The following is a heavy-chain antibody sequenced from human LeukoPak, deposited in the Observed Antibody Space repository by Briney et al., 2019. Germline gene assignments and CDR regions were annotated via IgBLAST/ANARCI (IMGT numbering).Heavy chain of an antibody. CDR1: GFTFSDHY. V-gene: IGHV3-72*01. Sequence: GGSLRLSCAASGFTFSDHYMDWVRQAPGKGLEWVGRTRNKANSYTTEYAASVKGRFTISRDGSKNLLYLQMNSLKTEDTAVYYCARSSVSSDDYWGQGTLVTVSS. CDR2: TRNKANSYTT. D-gene: IGHD6-6*01. CDR3: ARSSVSSDDY. J-gene: IGHJ4*02.